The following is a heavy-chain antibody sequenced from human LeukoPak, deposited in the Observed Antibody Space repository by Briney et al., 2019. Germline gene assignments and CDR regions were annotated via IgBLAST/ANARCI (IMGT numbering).Heavy chain of an antibody. V-gene: IGHV1-69*04. CDR1: GGTFSSYA. J-gene: IGHJ4*02. D-gene: IGHD5/OR15-5a*01. CDR3: ARGGSTAPFNY. Sequence: ASVKVSCKAFGGTFSSYAISWVRQAPGQGLEWMGRIIPILGIANYAQKFQGRVTITADKSTSTAYMELSSLRSEDTAVYYCARGGSTAPFNYWGQGTLVTVSS. CDR2: IIPILGIA.